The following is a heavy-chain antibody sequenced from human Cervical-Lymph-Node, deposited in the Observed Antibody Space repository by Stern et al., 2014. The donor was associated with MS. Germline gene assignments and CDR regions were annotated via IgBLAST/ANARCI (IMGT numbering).Heavy chain of an antibody. CDR1: GGTFSSQA. Sequence: QLVQSGAEVKKPGSSVKVSCKASGGTFSSQAIHWARQAPGQGLEWVGGIIPIFGTPNYAQKVQDRVTITADESTSTAYMDLSSLRSEDTAVYYCATPSTVTVGSMDVWGQGTTVTVSS. CDR3: ATPSTVTVGSMDV. D-gene: IGHD4-17*01. CDR2: IIPIFGTP. V-gene: IGHV1-69*01. J-gene: IGHJ6*02.